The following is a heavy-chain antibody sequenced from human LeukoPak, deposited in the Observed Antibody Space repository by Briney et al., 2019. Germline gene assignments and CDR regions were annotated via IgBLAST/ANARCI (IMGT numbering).Heavy chain of an antibody. CDR2: IHYSGST. CDR1: GGSISSYY. Sequence: SETLSLTCTVSGGSISSYYWSWIRQPPGKGLEWIGYIHYSGSTNYNPSLKSRVTISVDTSKNQFSLKLSSVTAADTAVYYCARAPDAYDILTGYYPYYFDYWGQGTLVTVSS. CDR3: ARAPDAYDILTGYYPYYFDY. V-gene: IGHV4-59*01. J-gene: IGHJ4*02. D-gene: IGHD3-9*01.